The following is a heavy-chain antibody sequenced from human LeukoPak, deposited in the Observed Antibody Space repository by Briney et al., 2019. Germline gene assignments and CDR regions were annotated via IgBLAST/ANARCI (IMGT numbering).Heavy chain of an antibody. J-gene: IGHJ5*02. D-gene: IGHD4-17*01. CDR1: GFTFSSYS. CDR2: ISSSSSTI. Sequence: PGGSLRLSCAASGFTFSSYSMNWVRQAPGKGLEWVSYISSSSSTIYYADSVKGRFTISRDNAKNSLYLQMNSLRAEDTAVYYCARDPDYGDYGFDPWGQGTLVTVSS. V-gene: IGHV3-48*01. CDR3: ARDPDYGDYGFDP.